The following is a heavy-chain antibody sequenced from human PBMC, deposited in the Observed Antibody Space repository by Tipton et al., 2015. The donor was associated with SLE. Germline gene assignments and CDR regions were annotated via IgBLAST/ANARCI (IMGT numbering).Heavy chain of an antibody. V-gene: IGHV4-31*03. CDR1: GGSISTGGYY. D-gene: IGHD1-7*01. Sequence: TLSLTCTVSGGSISTGGYYWSWIRQHPGKGLEWIGYIYNSGGTDYNPSLGSRLTISVDTSKDQFSLRLTSVTAADTAVYYCARATDWNLSPDVWGKGTTVTVSS. CDR3: ARATDWNLSPDV. J-gene: IGHJ6*04. CDR2: IYNSGGT.